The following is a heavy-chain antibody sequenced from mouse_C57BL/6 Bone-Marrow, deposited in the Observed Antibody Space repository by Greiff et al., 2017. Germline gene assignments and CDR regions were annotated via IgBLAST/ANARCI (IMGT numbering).Heavy chain of an antibody. CDR2: IDPETGGT. J-gene: IGHJ1*03. Sequence: QVQLQQSGAELVRPGASVTLSCKASGYTFTDYEMHWVKQTPVHGLEWIGAIDPETGGTAYNPKFKGKAILTAAKSSSTSYMELRSLTSEDSAVYYGDKKGENGSSYWYFDVWGTGTTVTVSS. CDR1: GYTFTDYE. V-gene: IGHV1-15*01. D-gene: IGHD1-1*01. CDR3: DKKGENGSSYWYFDV.